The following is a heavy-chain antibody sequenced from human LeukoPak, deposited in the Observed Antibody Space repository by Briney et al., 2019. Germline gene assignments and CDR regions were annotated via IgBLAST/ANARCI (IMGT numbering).Heavy chain of an antibody. D-gene: IGHD1-26*01. V-gene: IGHV1-18*01. CDR2: IITYNGNT. Sequence: GASVKVSCKASGYTFTTYGISWVRQAPGQGLEWMGYIITYNGNTNYAQKLQGRVTMTTDTSTSTAYMELRSLRSDDTAVYYCARGIDSGSYPGGPDYWGQGTLVTVSS. CDR3: ARGIDSGSYPGGPDY. J-gene: IGHJ4*02. CDR1: GYTFTTYG.